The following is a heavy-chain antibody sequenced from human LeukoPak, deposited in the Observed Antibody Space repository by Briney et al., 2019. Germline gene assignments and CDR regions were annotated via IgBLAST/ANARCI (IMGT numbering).Heavy chain of an antibody. J-gene: IGHJ6*03. V-gene: IGHV3-20*04. CDR2: IKWDGGST. CDR3: ARDSRSSGYVLWGVRERDYYYMDV. Sequence: GGSLRLSCAASGFTYDDHGMSWVRQAPGTGLEWVSGIKWDGGSTGYEGTVKGRFTISRDNSKNTLYLQMNCLRAEDTDVYYCARDSRSSGYVLWGVRERDYYYMDVWGKGTTVTIFS. CDR1: GFTYDDHG. D-gene: IGHD3-22*01.